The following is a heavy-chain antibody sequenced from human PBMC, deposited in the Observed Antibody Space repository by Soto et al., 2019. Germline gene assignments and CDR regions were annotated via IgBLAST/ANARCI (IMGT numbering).Heavy chain of an antibody. D-gene: IGHD2-2*01. J-gene: IGHJ4*02. Sequence: ASVKVSCKASGYTFTSYDINWVRQATGQGLEWMGWMNPNSGNTGYAQKFQGRVTMTRNTSISTAYMELSSLRSEDTAVYYCARGAQYQLLFSSVQFDYWGQGTLVTVSS. V-gene: IGHV1-8*01. CDR3: ARGAQYQLLFSSVQFDY. CDR1: GYTFTSYD. CDR2: MNPNSGNT.